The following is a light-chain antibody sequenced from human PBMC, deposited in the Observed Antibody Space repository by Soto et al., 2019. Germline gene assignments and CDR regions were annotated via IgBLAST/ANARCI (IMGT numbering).Light chain of an antibody. CDR3: QQYGSSGT. J-gene: IGKJ1*01. CDR1: QSVRSSH. Sequence: EIVLTLAPGAPSLSRGARATLSCRASQSVRSSHLAWYQQKPGQAPRLLIYGASSRATGIPDRFSGSGSGTDFTLTISRLEPEDFAVYYCQQYGSSGTFGQGTKVDIK. CDR2: GAS. V-gene: IGKV3-20*01.